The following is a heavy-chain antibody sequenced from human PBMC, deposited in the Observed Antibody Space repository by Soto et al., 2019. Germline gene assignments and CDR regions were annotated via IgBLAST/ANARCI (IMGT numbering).Heavy chain of an antibody. J-gene: IGHJ4*02. CDR1: GFTFSSYW. CDR3: ARDKWFGYSSSWYGY. CDR2: IKQDGSEK. V-gene: IGHV3-7*01. Sequence: PGGSLRLSCAASGFTFSSYWMSWVRQAPGKGLEWVANIKQDGSEKYYVDSVRGRFTISRDNAKNSLYLQMNSLRAEDTAVYYCARDKWFGYSSSWYGYWGQGTLVTVSS. D-gene: IGHD6-13*01.